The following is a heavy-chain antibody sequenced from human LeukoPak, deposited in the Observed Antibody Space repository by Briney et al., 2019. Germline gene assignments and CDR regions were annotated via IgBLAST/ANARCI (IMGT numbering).Heavy chain of an antibody. CDR1: GGSFSGYY. CDR3: ARCNYYYGMDV. CDR2: INHSGST. V-gene: IGHV4-34*01. Sequence: SETLSLTCAVCGGSFSGYYWSWIRQPPGKGLEWIGEINHSGSTNYNPSLKSRVTISVDTSKNQFSLKLSSVTAADTAVYYCARCNYYYGMDVWGQGTTVTVSS. J-gene: IGHJ6*02.